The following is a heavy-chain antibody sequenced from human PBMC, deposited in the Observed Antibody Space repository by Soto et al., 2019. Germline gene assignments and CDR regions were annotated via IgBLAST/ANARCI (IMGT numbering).Heavy chain of an antibody. CDR1: GFTFSSYA. J-gene: IGHJ4*02. CDR3: ARGPIAVAGYFDY. CDR2: ISYDGSNK. D-gene: IGHD6-19*01. V-gene: IGHV3-30-3*01. Sequence: PGGSLRLSCAASGFTFSSYAMHWVRQAPGKGLEWVAVISYDGSNKYYADSVKGRFTISRDNSKNTLYLQMNSLRAEDTAVYYCARGPIAVAGYFDYWGQGTLVTVSS.